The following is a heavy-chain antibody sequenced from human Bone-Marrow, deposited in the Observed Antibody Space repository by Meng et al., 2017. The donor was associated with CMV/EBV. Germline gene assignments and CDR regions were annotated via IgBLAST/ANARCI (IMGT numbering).Heavy chain of an antibody. D-gene: IGHD3-22*01. CDR2: INPNSGGT. Sequence: ASVKVSCKASGYTFTGDYMHWGRQAPGQGLEWMGWINPNSGGTNYAQKFQGRVTVTRDTSISAAYMELSRLRSDDTAMYYCSRDHNRGATMKSHDAFDIWGQGTMVTVSS. V-gene: IGHV1-2*02. CDR3: SRDHNRGATMKSHDAFDI. CDR1: GYTFTGDY. J-gene: IGHJ3*02.